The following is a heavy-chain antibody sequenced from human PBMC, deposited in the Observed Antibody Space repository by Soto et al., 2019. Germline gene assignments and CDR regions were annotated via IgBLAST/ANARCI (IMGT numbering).Heavy chain of an antibody. D-gene: IGHD3-22*01. CDR1: GGSISSYY. CDR3: ARSEGSYYDSSGYPPAEYFQH. V-gene: IGHV4-59*01. Sequence: SETLSLTCTVSGGSISSYYWSWIRQPPGKGLEWIGYIYYSGSTNYNPSLKSRVTISVDTSKNQFSLKLSSVTAADTAVYYCARSEGSYYDSSGYPPAEYFQHWGQGTLVTVS. J-gene: IGHJ1*01. CDR2: IYYSGST.